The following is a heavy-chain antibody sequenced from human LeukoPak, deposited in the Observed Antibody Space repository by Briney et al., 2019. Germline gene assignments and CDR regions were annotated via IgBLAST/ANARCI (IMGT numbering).Heavy chain of an antibody. CDR2: IYYSGSA. J-gene: IGHJ4*02. CDR1: GGSISSYY. Sequence: PSETLSLTCTVSGGSISSYYWNWIRQPPGKGLEWIGYIYYSGSANYNPSLKSRVTISVDTSKNQFSLKLSSVTAADTALYYCARGGGYYYVFDYWGQGTLVTVSS. V-gene: IGHV4-59*01. D-gene: IGHD3-22*01. CDR3: ARGGGYYYVFDY.